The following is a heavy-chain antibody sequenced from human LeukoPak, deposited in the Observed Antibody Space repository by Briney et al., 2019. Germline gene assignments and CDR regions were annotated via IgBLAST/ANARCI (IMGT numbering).Heavy chain of an antibody. CDR3: ARDRALYGSGSYGPYYYMDV. V-gene: IGHV3-21*01. Sequence: PGGSLRLSCAASGFTFSSYIMNWVRQAPGKGLEWVSSFSSSSSYIYYADSVKGRFTISRDNAKNSLYLQMNSLRAEDTAVYYCARDRALYGSGSYGPYYYMDVWGKGTTVTISS. J-gene: IGHJ6*03. CDR2: FSSSSSYI. D-gene: IGHD3-10*01. CDR1: GFTFSSYI.